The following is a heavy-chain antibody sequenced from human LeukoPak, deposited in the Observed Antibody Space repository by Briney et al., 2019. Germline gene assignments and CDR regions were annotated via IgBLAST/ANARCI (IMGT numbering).Heavy chain of an antibody. D-gene: IGHD6-13*01. CDR3: AREGAGYSSSWPDFDY. Sequence: ATVKVSCKASGYTFTGYYMHWVRQAPGQGLEWMGWINPNSGGTNYAQKFQGRVTMTRDTSISTAYMELSRLRSDDTAVYYCAREGAGYSSSWPDFDYWGQGTLVTVSS. CDR1: GYTFTGYY. V-gene: IGHV1-2*02. CDR2: INPNSGGT. J-gene: IGHJ4*02.